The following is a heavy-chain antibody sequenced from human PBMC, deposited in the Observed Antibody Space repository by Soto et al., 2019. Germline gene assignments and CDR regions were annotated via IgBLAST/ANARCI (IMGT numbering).Heavy chain of an antibody. D-gene: IGHD6-13*01. CDR3: ARGSSSWDLSNWFDP. Sequence: PSETLSLTCTVSGGSISSYYWSWIRQPPGKGLEWIGYIYYSGSTNYNPSLKSRVTISVDTSKNQFSLKLISVTAADTAVYYCARGSSSWDLSNWFDPWGQGTLVTVSS. V-gene: IGHV4-59*01. CDR1: GGSISSYY. J-gene: IGHJ5*02. CDR2: IYYSGST.